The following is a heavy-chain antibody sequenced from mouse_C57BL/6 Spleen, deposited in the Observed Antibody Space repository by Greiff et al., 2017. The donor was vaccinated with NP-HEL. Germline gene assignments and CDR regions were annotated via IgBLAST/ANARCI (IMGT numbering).Heavy chain of an antibody. D-gene: IGHD1-1*01. CDR1: GFTFSSYT. CDR3: ARHEIYYYGREAMDY. Sequence: EVKLVESGGGLVKPGGSLKLSCAASGFTFSSYTMSWVRQTPEKRLEWVATISGGGGNTYYPDSVKGRFTISRDNAKNTLYLQMSSLRSEDTALYYCARHEIYYYGREAMDYWGQGTSVTVSS. CDR2: ISGGGGNT. J-gene: IGHJ4*01. V-gene: IGHV5-9*01.